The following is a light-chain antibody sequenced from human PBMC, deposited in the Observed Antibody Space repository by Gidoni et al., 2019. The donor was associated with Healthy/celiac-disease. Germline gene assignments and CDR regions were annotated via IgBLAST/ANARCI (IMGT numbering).Light chain of an antibody. V-gene: IGKV1-8*01. CDR1: QGISSY. J-gene: IGKJ3*01. Sequence: AIRMTQSPSSFSASTGDRVTITCRASQGISSYLAWYQQKPGKAPKLLIYAAYTLQSGVPSRFSGSGSGTDFTLTISCLQSEDFATYYCQQYYSYPLITFGPGTKVDIK. CDR3: QQYYSYPLIT. CDR2: AAY.